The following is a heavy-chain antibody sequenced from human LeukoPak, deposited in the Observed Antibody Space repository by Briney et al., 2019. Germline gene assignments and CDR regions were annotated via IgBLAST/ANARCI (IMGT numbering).Heavy chain of an antibody. Sequence: QPGRSLRLSCAASGFTFSSYGMHWVRQAPGKGLEWVAVISYDGSNKYYADSVKGRFTISRDNSKNTLYLQMNSLRAEDTAVYYCARGWVWEYYFDYWGQGTLVTVSS. CDR3: ARGWVWEYYFDY. CDR2: ISYDGSNK. J-gene: IGHJ4*02. D-gene: IGHD1-26*01. V-gene: IGHV3-30*03. CDR1: GFTFSSYG.